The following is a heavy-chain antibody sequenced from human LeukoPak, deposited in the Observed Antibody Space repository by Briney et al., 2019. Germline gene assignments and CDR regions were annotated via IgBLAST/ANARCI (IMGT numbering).Heavy chain of an antibody. CDR3: ATGYCSGGSCYSD. CDR1: GFTFSSDA. Sequence: GGSLRLSCAAYGFTFSSDAMGWVRLAPGKWMEWVSAISGSGGSTYYADSVKGRFTISRDNSKNTLYLQMNSLRAEDTAVYYCATGYCSGGSCYSDWGQGTLVTVFS. J-gene: IGHJ4*02. CDR2: ISGSGGST. V-gene: IGHV3-23*01. D-gene: IGHD2-15*01.